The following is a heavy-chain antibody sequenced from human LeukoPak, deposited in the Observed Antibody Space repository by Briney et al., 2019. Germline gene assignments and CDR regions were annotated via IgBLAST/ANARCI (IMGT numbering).Heavy chain of an antibody. J-gene: IGHJ6*02. Sequence: PGGSLRLSCAASGFTFSSYGMHWVRQAPGKGLEWVAVISYDGSNKYYADSVKGRFTISRDNSKNTLYLQMNSLRAEDTAVYYCAKDFSGSYRRNYGMDVWGQGTTVTVSS. CDR1: GFTFSSYG. CDR2: ISYDGSNK. CDR3: AKDFSGSYRRNYGMDV. V-gene: IGHV3-30*18. D-gene: IGHD1-26*01.